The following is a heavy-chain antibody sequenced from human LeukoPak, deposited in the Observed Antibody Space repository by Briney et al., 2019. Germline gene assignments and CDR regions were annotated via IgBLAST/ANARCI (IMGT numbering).Heavy chain of an antibody. Sequence: GGSLRLSCAASGFIFSSYGMSWVRQAPGKGLEWVSAMSGSGGSTYYADSVKGRFTISRDNSKNTLYLQMNSLRAEDTAVYYCARKTDSGGQGDYWGPGTLVTVSS. D-gene: IGHD3-22*01. CDR2: MSGSGGST. J-gene: IGHJ4*02. CDR1: GFIFSSYG. V-gene: IGHV3-23*01. CDR3: ARKTDSGGQGDY.